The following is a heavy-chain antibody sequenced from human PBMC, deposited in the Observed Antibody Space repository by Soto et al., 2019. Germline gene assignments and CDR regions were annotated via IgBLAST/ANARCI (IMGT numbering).Heavy chain of an antibody. Sequence: GGSLRLSCAASGFTFSSYSMNWVRQAPGKGLEWVSSISSSSSYIYYADSVKGRFTISRDNAKNSLYLQMNSLRAEDTAVYYCARDHCSGGSCYSNWYFDLWGRGTLVTVSS. CDR1: GFTFSSYS. V-gene: IGHV3-21*01. D-gene: IGHD2-15*01. CDR3: ARDHCSGGSCYSNWYFDL. CDR2: ISSSSSYI. J-gene: IGHJ2*01.